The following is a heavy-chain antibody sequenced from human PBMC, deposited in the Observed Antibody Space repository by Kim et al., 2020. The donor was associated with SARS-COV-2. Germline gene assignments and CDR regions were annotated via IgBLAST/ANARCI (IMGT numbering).Heavy chain of an antibody. Sequence: GGSLRLSCAASGFTFSTHAIHWVRQAPGKGLEWVAVISYDGSNKYYADSVKGRFTISRDNSKNTLYLQMNSLRAEDTAVYYCARAPDPVVTGYYYYGMDVWGQGTTVTVSS. J-gene: IGHJ6*02. V-gene: IGHV3-30*04. CDR1: GFTFSTHA. D-gene: IGHD2-15*01. CDR3: ARAPDPVVTGYYYYGMDV. CDR2: ISYDGSNK.